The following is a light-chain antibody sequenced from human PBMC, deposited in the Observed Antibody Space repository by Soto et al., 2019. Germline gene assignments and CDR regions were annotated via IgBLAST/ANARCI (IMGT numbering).Light chain of an antibody. CDR1: SSNIESNT. V-gene: IGLV1-44*01. J-gene: IGLJ2*01. CDR2: NNN. Sequence: QSVLTQPPSASGTPGQRVTISCSGSSSNIESNTVSWFQQLPRTAPKLLIYNNNQRPSGVPDRFSGSKSGTSASLAISGLQAEDEADYYCCSYAGSSTVVFGGGTKVTVL. CDR3: CSYAGSSTVV.